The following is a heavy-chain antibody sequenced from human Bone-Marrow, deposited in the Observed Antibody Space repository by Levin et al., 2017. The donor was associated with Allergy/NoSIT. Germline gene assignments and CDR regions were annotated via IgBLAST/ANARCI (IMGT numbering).Heavy chain of an antibody. Sequence: PSETLSLTCTVSGGSISSGDYYWSWIRQPPGKGLEWIGYIYYSGSTYYNPSLKSRVTISVDTSKNQFSLKLSSVTAADTAVYYCARVVGFGEVRVDYWGQGTLVTVSS. CDR2: IYYSGST. CDR1: GGSISSGDYY. V-gene: IGHV4-30-4*01. D-gene: IGHD3-10*01. CDR3: ARVVGFGEVRVDY. J-gene: IGHJ4*02.